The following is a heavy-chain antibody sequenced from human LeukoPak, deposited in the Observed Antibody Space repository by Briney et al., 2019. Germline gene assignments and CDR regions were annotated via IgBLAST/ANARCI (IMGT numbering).Heavy chain of an antibody. CDR1: GFTFSRYS. V-gene: IGHV3-7*01. CDR3: ARIMNSSPDY. CDR2: IKEDGSEK. J-gene: IGHJ4*02. Sequence: GGSLRLSCAASGFTFSRYSMNWVRQAPGKGLEWVANIKEDGSEKHYVDSVNGRFTISRDNAKNSVYLQMNSLRAEDTAVYYCARIMNSSPDYWGQGTLVTVSS. D-gene: IGHD6-13*01.